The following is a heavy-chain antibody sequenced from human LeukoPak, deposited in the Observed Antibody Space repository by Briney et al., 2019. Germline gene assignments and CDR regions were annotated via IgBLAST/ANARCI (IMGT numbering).Heavy chain of an antibody. Sequence: PSETLSLTCTVSGGSISSYYWSWIRQPPGKGLEWIGYIYYSGSTNYNPSLKSRVAISVDTSKNQFSLKLSSVTAADTAVYYCARDSYSSTSFDPWGQGTLVTVSS. CDR3: ARDSYSSTSFDP. J-gene: IGHJ5*02. V-gene: IGHV4-59*12. D-gene: IGHD6-6*01. CDR2: IYYSGST. CDR1: GGSISSYY.